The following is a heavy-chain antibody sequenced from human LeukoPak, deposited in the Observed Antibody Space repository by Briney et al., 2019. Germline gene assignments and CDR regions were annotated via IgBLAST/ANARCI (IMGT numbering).Heavy chain of an antibody. CDR3: ARGDFDY. CDR2: AFSDGRT. V-gene: IGHV3-53*01. J-gene: IGHJ4*02. Sequence: XVRQAPGKGLEWVSIAFSDGRTFYADSVKGRFTISRDSSKNTVFLQMNSLRAEDTAAYYCARGDFDYWGQGTLVTVSS.